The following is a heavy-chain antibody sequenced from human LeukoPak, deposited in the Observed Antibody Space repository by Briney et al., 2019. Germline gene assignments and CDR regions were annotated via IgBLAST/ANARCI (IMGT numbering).Heavy chain of an antibody. D-gene: IGHD3-22*01. V-gene: IGHV3-23*01. CDR2: ISGSGGTT. Sequence: GGSLRLSCAASGFTFSSYAMNWVRPAPGKGLEWVSGISGSGGTTYYADSVQGRFTISRDNSKNTLYVQMNSLRADDTAIYYCVKDSYFYDNSGYYYVKDHWGQGTLVTVSS. CDR1: GFTFSSYA. J-gene: IGHJ4*02. CDR3: VKDSYFYDNSGYYYVKDH.